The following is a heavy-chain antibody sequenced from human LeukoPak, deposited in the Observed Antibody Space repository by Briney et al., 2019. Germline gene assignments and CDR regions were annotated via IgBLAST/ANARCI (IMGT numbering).Heavy chain of an antibody. Sequence: PPGGSLRLSCAASGFTFDNYGMSWVRQAPGKGLEWVSGINWNGGSTGYADSVKGRFTISRDNAKNSLYLQMDSLRAEDTALYYCARVSGGALDYYYYMDVWGKGTTVTVSS. J-gene: IGHJ6*03. CDR2: INWNGGST. D-gene: IGHD3-16*01. CDR1: GFTFDNYG. CDR3: ARVSGGALDYYYYMDV. V-gene: IGHV3-20*04.